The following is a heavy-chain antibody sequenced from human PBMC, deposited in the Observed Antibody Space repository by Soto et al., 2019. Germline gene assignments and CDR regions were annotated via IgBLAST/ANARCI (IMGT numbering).Heavy chain of an antibody. CDR3: ARDKGQWMVND. CDR1: GYTFTSYG. V-gene: IGHV1-18*01. J-gene: IGHJ4*02. Sequence: QVQLVQSGAEVKKPGASVKVSCKTSGYTFTSYGISWVRQAPGQGLEWIGWISTYNGNTNHAQRLQGRVSMTTDTSISKAYMELRSLRSDDTALYYCARDKGQWMVNDWGQGTLLTVSS. D-gene: IGHD6-19*01. CDR2: ISTYNGNT.